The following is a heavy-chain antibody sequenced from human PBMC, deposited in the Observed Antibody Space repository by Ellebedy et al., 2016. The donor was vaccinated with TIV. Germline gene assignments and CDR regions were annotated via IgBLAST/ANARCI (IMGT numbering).Heavy chain of an antibody. V-gene: IGHV1-2*02. CDR2: FNPNSGGT. D-gene: IGHD1-1*01. CDR3: ARVHLFGWNDKGLDP. Sequence: ASVKVSCKASGYTFTGYYLHWVRQAPGQGLEWMGWFNPNSGGTKYAQKFQGRVTMTRDTSISTAYMELSRLRSDDTAVYYCARVHLFGWNDKGLDPWGQGTLVTVSS. J-gene: IGHJ5*02. CDR1: GYTFTGYY.